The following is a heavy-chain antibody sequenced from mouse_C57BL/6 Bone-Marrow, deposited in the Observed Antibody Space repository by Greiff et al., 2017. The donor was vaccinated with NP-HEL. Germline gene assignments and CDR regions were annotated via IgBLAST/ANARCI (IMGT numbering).Heavy chain of an antibody. CDR3: ARRGNWALAY. D-gene: IGHD4-1*01. CDR2: IYPRSGNT. V-gene: IGHV1-81*01. Sequence: QVQLQQSGAELARPGASVKLSCKASGYTFTSYGISWVKQRTGQGLEWIGEIYPRSGNTYYNEKFKGKATLTADKSSSTAYMELRSLTSEDSAVYFCARRGNWALAYWGQGTLVTVSA. CDR1: GYTFTSYG. J-gene: IGHJ3*01.